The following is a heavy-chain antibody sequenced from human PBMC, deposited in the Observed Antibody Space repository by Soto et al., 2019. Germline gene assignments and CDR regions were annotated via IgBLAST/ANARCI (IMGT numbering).Heavy chain of an antibody. Sequence: GASVKVSCKASGGTFSSYAISWVRQAPGQGLEWMGGIIPIFGTANYARKFQGRVTITADKSTSTAYMELCSLRSEDTAVYYCARAWLRYFDWLLYYGMDFWGQGTTGTVSS. J-gene: IGHJ6*02. CDR3: ARAWLRYFDWLLYYGMDF. CDR2: IIPIFGTA. D-gene: IGHD3-9*01. CDR1: GGTFSSYA. V-gene: IGHV1-69*06.